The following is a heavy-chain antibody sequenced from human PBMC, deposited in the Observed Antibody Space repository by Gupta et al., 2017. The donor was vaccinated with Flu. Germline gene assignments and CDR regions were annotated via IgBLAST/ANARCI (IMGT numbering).Heavy chain of an antibody. D-gene: IGHD3-16*02. V-gene: IGHV4-39*02. J-gene: IGHJ5*02. CDR3: ARGRLGELSP. CDR1: GGSITTSTYY. Sequence: QLQLQESGPGLVKPSETLSLTCTVSGGSITTSTYYWAWIRQPPGKGLEWIGNIFYSGSTYYNPSLKSRITTSIDTSKNQFSLKLSSVTAADTAVYYCARGRLGELSPWGQGTLVTVSS. CDR2: IFYSGST.